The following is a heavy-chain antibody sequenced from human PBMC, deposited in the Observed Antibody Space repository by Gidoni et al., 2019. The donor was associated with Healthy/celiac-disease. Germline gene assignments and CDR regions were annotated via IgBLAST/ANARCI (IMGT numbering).Heavy chain of an antibody. CDR2: INPSGGRT. CDR3: ARGAHLRYDAFDI. V-gene: IGHV1-46*01. D-gene: IGHD3-9*01. Sequence: QVQLFHSGAAVKKPGASVKVSFKASGSTFTSYYLHWVRQAHGQGLEWMGIINPSGGRTRYAQKFQGRVTMTRDTSTSTVYMELSSLRSEDTAVYYCARGAHLRYDAFDIWGQGTMVTVSS. J-gene: IGHJ3*02. CDR1: GSTFTSYY.